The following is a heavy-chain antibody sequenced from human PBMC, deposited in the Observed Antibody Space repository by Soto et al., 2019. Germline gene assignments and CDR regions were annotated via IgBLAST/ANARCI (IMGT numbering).Heavy chain of an antibody. CDR2: IYYSGST. CDR1: GGPISSYY. Sequence: QVQLQESGPGLVKPSETLSPTCTASGGPISSYYWSWFRQPPGKGLEWIGYIYYSGSTNYNPSLKSRVTISVDTSKNQFSLKLSSVTAADTAVYYCARSPERWLQFRWFDPWGQGTLVTVSS. V-gene: IGHV4-59*13. J-gene: IGHJ5*02. CDR3: ARSPERWLQFRWFDP. D-gene: IGHD5-12*01.